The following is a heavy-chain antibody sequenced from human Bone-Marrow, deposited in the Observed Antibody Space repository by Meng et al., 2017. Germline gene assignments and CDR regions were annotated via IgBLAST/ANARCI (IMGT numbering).Heavy chain of an antibody. D-gene: IGHD6-13*01. J-gene: IGHJ4*02. Sequence: QVQLVQAGAEAKKPGNSVKVACKASGGTFSSYAISWVRQAPGQGLEWMGGIIPIFGTANYAQKFQGRVTITTDESTSTAYMELSSLRSEDTAVYYCGRSSSWYVGFDYWGQGTLVTVSS. V-gene: IGHV1-69*05. CDR2: IIPIFGTA. CDR3: GRSSSWYVGFDY. CDR1: GGTFSSYA.